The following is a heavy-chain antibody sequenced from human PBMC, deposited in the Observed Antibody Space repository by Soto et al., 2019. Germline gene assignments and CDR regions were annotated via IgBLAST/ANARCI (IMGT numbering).Heavy chain of an antibody. J-gene: IGHJ6*02. CDR1: GFTFSSYA. Sequence: LRLCCAASGFTFSSYAMSWVRQAPGKGLEWVSAISGSGGSTYYADSVKGRFTISRDNSKNTLYLQMNSLRAEDTAVYYCAKGYCTNGVCSYYYYDYGMDVWGQGTTVTVSS. V-gene: IGHV3-23*01. CDR3: AKGYCTNGVCSYYYYDYGMDV. D-gene: IGHD2-8*01. CDR2: ISGSGGST.